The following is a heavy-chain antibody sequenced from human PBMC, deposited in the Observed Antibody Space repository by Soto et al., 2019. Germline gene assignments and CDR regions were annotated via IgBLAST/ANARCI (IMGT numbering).Heavy chain of an antibody. CDR1: GSTFTCYY. J-gene: IGHJ4*02. CDR2: INPSGGRT. Sequence: APVKLSSKASGSTFTCYYMHWVRQAPGQGLEWMGIINPSGGRTSYAQKSQGRVTMTRDTSTSTVHRELSSLRSEDTAVYYCATAPYHRSGYESGFKYWGKGTLVTVSS. D-gene: IGHD3-22*01. V-gene: IGHV1-46*01. CDR3: ATAPYHRSGYESGFKY.